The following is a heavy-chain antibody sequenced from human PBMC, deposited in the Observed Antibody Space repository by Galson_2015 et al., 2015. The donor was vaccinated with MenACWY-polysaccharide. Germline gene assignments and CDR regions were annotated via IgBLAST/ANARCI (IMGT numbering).Heavy chain of an antibody. J-gene: IGHJ3*02. Sequence: LRLSCAASGFTFSSYAMHWVRQAPGKGLEWVAVISYDGSNKYYADSVKGRFTISRDNSKNTLYLQMNSLRAEDTAVYYCARDGGYCGGDCYGAFDTWGQGTMVTVSS. CDR3: ARDGGYCGGDCYGAFDT. V-gene: IGHV3-30-3*01. D-gene: IGHD2-21*02. CDR1: GFTFSSYA. CDR2: ISYDGSNK.